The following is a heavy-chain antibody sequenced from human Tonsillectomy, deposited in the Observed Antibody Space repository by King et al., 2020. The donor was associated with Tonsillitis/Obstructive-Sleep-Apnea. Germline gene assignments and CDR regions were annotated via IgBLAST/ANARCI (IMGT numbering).Heavy chain of an antibody. Sequence: VQLVESGTEVKKPGESVKISCKGSGFSSTTFWIGWVRQMPGKGLEWVGLIYLGDSDTRYSPSFQGQVTISADKSISTAYLQWSSLEASDTAMYYCARLQELGYWYFDLWGRGTLVAVSS. V-gene: IGHV5-51*01. CDR3: ARLQELGYWYFDL. CDR1: GFSSTTFW. CDR2: IYLGDSDT. D-gene: IGHD3-16*01. J-gene: IGHJ2*01.